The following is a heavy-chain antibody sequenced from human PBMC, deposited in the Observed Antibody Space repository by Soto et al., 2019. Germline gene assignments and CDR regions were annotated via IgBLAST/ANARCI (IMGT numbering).Heavy chain of an antibody. CDR3: ARDQLEGNWFDP. V-gene: IGHV4-30-2*01. D-gene: IGHD1-1*01. CDR1: GGSISSGGYS. CDR2: IYHSGST. J-gene: IGHJ5*02. Sequence: QPQLQESGSGLVRPSQTLSLTCAVSGGSISSGGYSWNWIRQPPGKVLEWIGYIYHSGSTLYNPSLKSRVPISVDKSKNQFSLKLSSVTAADTAVYYCARDQLEGNWFDPWGQGTLVTVSS.